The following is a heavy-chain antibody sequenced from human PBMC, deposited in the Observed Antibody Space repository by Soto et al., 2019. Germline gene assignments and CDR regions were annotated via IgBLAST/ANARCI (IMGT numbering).Heavy chain of an antibody. CDR2: ISSSGSTI. CDR3: ERAGYSYGFPSDY. Sequence: GGSLRLSCAASGFTFSDYYMSWIRQAPGKGLEWVSYISSSGSTIYYADSVKGRFTISRDNAKNSLYLQMNSLRAEETAVYYWERAGYSYGFPSDYWGQXTLVTVSS. V-gene: IGHV3-11*01. CDR1: GFTFSDYY. J-gene: IGHJ4*02. D-gene: IGHD5-18*01.